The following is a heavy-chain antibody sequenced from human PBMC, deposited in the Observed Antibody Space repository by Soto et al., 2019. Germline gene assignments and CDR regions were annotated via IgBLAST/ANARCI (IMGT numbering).Heavy chain of an antibody. J-gene: IGHJ4*02. CDR3: ATSYGLGSRAFEY. D-gene: IGHD3-10*01. Sequence: QVQLVQSGVEVKKPGSSVKVSCKASGDTFSFYTINWVRQAPGLGLEWMGRINPILSMSNYAQKFQGRVTIIADKSTSTAYMELSSLRSEDTAMYYCATSYGLGSRAFEYWGQGALVTVSS. CDR2: INPILSMS. V-gene: IGHV1-69*02. CDR1: GDTFSFYT.